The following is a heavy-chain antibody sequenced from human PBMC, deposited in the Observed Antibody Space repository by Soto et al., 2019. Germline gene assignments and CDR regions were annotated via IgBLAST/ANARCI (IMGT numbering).Heavy chain of an antibody. CDR2: ISYDGSNK. CDR3: ARAGRVYDSSGYHPY. D-gene: IGHD3-22*01. V-gene: IGHV3-30-3*01. J-gene: IGHJ4*02. Sequence: QVQLVESGGGVVQPGRSLRLSCAASGFTFSSYAMHWVRQAPGKVLEWVAVISYDGSNKYYADSVKGRFTISRDNSKNTLYLQMNSLRAEDTAVYYCARAGRVYDSSGYHPYWGQGTLVTVSS. CDR1: GFTFSSYA.